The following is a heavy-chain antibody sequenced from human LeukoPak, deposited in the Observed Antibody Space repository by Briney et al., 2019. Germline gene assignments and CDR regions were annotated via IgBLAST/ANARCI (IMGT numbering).Heavy chain of an antibody. CDR1: GYTFTSYG. CDR2: ISAYNGNT. J-gene: IGHJ4*02. Sequence: ASVKVSCKASGYTFTSYGISWVRQAPGQGLERMGWISAYNGNTNYAQKLQGRVTMTTDTSTSTAYMELRSLRSDDTAVYYCARVTGGSGWYDSNYWGQGTLVTVSS. D-gene: IGHD6-19*01. CDR3: ARVTGGSGWYDSNY. V-gene: IGHV1-18*01.